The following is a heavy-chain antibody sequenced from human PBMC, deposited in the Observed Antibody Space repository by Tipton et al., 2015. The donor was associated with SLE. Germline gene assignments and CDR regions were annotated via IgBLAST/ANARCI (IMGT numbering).Heavy chain of an antibody. CDR3: ARTKLRYFDWPYNWFDP. Sequence: SLRLSCAASGFTFDDYAMHWVRQAPGKGLEWVSGISWNSGSTYYNPSLKSRVTISVDTSKNQFSLKLSSVTAADTAVYYCARTKLRYFDWPYNWFDPWGQGTLATVSS. V-gene: IGHV3-9*01. CDR2: ISWNSGST. J-gene: IGHJ5*02. D-gene: IGHD3-9*01. CDR1: GFTFDDYA.